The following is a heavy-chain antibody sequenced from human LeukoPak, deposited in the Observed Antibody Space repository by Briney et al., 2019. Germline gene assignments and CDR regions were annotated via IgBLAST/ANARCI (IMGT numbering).Heavy chain of an antibody. CDR1: GFTFSSYA. Sequence: PGGSLRLSCAASGFTFSSYAMHWVRQAPGKGLEWVTVISYDGSNKFYADSVKGRFTISRDNAKNSLYLQMNSLRAEDTAVYYCARDGGGYDFWSGYYVTGTYYYYGMDVWGQGTTVTVSS. CDR2: ISYDGSNK. CDR3: ARDGGGYDFWSGYYVTGTYYYYGMDV. V-gene: IGHV3-30-3*01. D-gene: IGHD3-3*01. J-gene: IGHJ6*02.